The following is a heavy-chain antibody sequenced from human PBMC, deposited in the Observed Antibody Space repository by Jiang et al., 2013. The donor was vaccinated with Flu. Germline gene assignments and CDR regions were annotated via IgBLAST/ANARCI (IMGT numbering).Heavy chain of an antibody. D-gene: IGHD2-2*01. J-gene: IGHJ5*02. CDR1: GDSVSSNSAA. CDR2: TYYRSKWYN. V-gene: IGHV6-1*01. Sequence: SQTLSLTCAISGDSVSSNSAAWNWIRQSPSRGLEWLGRTYYRSKWYNDYAVSVKSRITINPDTSKNQFSLQLNSVTPEDTAVYYCARAAPGDIVVVPAATSWFDPWGQGTLVTV. CDR3: ARAAPGDIVVVPAATSWFDP.